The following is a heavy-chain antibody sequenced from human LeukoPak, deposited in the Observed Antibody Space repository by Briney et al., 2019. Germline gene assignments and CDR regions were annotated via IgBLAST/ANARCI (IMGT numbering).Heavy chain of an antibody. CDR1: GFTFSSYG. CDR2: ISWNSGSI. Sequence: GRSLRLSCAASGFTFSSYGMHWVRQAPGKGLEWVSGISWNSGSIGYADSVKGRFTISRDNAKNSLYLQMNSLRAEDTALYYCAKAIGDYGGNLMDAFDIWGQGTMVTVSS. J-gene: IGHJ3*02. D-gene: IGHD4-23*01. CDR3: AKAIGDYGGNLMDAFDI. V-gene: IGHV3-9*01.